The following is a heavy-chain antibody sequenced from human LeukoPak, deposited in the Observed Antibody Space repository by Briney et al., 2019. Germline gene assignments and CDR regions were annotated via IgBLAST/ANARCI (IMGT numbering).Heavy chain of an antibody. CDR1: GYSISSGYY. CDR3: ARSAGYSYRLDY. V-gene: IGHV4-38-2*01. Sequence: SETLSLTCAVSGYSISSGYYWGWIRQPPGKGVEWIGSIYHSGSTYYNPSLKSRVTISVDTSKNQFSLKLSSVTAADTAVYYCARSAGYSYRLDYWGQGTLVTASS. CDR2: IYHSGST. D-gene: IGHD5-24*01. J-gene: IGHJ4*02.